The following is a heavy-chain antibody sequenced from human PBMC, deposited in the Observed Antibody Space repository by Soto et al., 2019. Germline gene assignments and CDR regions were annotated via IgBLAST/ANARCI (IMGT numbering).Heavy chain of an antibody. J-gene: IGHJ4*02. Sequence: GGSLRLSCAASGFTFSSYAMHWVRQAPGKGLEWVAVISYDGSNKYYADSVKGRFTISRDNSKNTLYLQMNSLRAEDTAVYYCARAQWELLPLDYWGQGTLVTVSS. V-gene: IGHV3-30-3*01. CDR1: GFTFSSYA. CDR2: ISYDGSNK. D-gene: IGHD1-26*01. CDR3: ARAQWELLPLDY.